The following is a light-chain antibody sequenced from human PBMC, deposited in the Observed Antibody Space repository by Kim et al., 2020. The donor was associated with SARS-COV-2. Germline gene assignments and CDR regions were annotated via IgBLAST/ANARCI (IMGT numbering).Light chain of an antibody. CDR1: QSISRY. J-gene: IGKJ5*01. V-gene: IGKV1-39*01. CDR2: AAS. CDR3: QQSYSKPPIT. Sequence: GDRVTITCRASQSISRYLNWYQKRPGKAPKVLIYAASTLRSGVPVRFSGSGSGTEFTLTISSLQPEDAATYFCQQSYSKPPITFGQGTRLEIK.